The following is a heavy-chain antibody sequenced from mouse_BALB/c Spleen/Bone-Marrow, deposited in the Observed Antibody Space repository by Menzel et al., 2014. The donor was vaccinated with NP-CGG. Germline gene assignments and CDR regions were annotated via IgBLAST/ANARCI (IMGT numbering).Heavy chain of an antibody. CDR2: IDPANGNT. J-gene: IGHJ3*01. V-gene: IGHV14-3*02. D-gene: IGHD1-1*01. Sequence: VQLQQSGAELVKPGASVMLSCTASGFNIKDTYMHWVKQRPEQGLEWIGRIDPANGNTKYDPKFQGKATITADTSSNTAYLQLSSLTSEDTAVYYCAMYYYGSSLFAYWGQGTLVTVSA. CDR1: GFNIKDTY. CDR3: AMYYYGSSLFAY.